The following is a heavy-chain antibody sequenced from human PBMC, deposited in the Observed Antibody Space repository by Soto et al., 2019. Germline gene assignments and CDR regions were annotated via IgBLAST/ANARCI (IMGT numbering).Heavy chain of an antibody. CDR3: ARESIRAMEYDGLDV. CDR1: GYRFSDYG. Sequence: QVQLVQSGAEVKRAGASVKVSCKTSGYRFSDYGISWVRQAAGQGLEWMGWSSAYNGNTKYAQKFQDRVTVTTDTSSSTGDLELRSLTSDDTAIYYWARESIRAMEYDGLDVWCQGTAVTVSS. V-gene: IGHV1-18*01. J-gene: IGHJ6*02. CDR2: SSAYNGNT. D-gene: IGHD3-10*01.